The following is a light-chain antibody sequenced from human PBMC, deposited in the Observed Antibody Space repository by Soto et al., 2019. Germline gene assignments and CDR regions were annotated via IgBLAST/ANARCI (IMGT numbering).Light chain of an antibody. J-gene: IGLJ2*01. CDR3: GSYASATLI. Sequence: QSALTQPASVSGSPGQSITISCTGSNSDIGAYDYVSWCQQHPGKPPTLLIYEVTFRPSGVPNRFSGSKSGNTATLTISGLLTEDEADYYCGSYASATLIFGGGTKVTVL. CDR2: EVT. CDR1: NSDIGAYDY. V-gene: IGLV2-14*01.